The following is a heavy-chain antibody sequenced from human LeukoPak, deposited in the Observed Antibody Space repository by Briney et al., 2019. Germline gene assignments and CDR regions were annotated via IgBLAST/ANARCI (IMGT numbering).Heavy chain of an antibody. V-gene: IGHV4-34*01. CDR1: GGSFSGFY. Sequence: SETLSLTCAVYGGSFSGFYWRWVRHVPGKGLEWVGEINYTGSTSYNPSLKRRVTISVDTSKNQFSLRLSSVPAADTAVYYCARWLGDGVGDWGQGTLVTVSS. CDR3: ARWLGDGVGD. D-gene: IGHD2-21*02. CDR2: INYTGST. J-gene: IGHJ4*02.